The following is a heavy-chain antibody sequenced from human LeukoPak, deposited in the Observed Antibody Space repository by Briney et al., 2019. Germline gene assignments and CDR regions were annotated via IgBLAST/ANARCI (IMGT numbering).Heavy chain of an antibody. J-gene: IGHJ4*02. CDR3: ARVRSPRYFDY. CDR2: IKKDGSEK. CDR1: GFTFSNYW. Sequence: GGSLRLSCAASGFTFSNYWMHWVRQAPGKGLVWVANIKKDGSEKYYVDSVKGRFTISRDNAKTSLYLQMNSLRAEDTAVYYCARVRSPRYFDYWGQGTLVTVSS. V-gene: IGHV3-7*01.